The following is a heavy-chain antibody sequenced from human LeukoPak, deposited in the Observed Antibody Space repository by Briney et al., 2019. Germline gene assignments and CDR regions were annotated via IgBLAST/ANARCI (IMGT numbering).Heavy chain of an antibody. CDR2: INPNSGGT. CDR1: GYTFTGYY. Sequence: ASVKVSCKASGYTFTGYYMHWVRQAPGQGLEWMGWINPNSGGTNYAQKFQGWVTMTRDTSISTAYMELSRLRSDDTAVYYCARGPLDWYDSSGYYYEAYMDVWGKGTTVTVSS. J-gene: IGHJ6*03. D-gene: IGHD3-22*01. V-gene: IGHV1-2*04. CDR3: ARGPLDWYDSSGYYYEAYMDV.